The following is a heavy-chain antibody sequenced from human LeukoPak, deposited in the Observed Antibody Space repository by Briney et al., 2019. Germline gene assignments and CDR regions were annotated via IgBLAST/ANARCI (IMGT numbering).Heavy chain of an antibody. J-gene: IGHJ4*02. CDR2: ISSNGGST. Sequence: GGSLRLSCAASGFTFSSYAMSWVRQAPGKGLEYVSAISSNGGSTYYANSVKGRFTISRDNSKNTLYLQMGSLRAEDMAVYYCARVHSTGYFDYWGQGTLVTVSS. D-gene: IGHD2/OR15-2a*01. V-gene: IGHV3-64*01. CDR3: ARVHSTGYFDY. CDR1: GFTFSSYA.